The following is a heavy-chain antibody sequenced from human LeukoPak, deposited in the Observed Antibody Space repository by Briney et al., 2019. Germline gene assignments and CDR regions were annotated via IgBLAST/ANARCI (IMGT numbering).Heavy chain of an antibody. J-gene: IGHJ4*02. CDR1: GFTFTSYE. Sequence: PGGSLRLSCAASGFTFTSYEMNWVRQAPGKGLEWVSYITSSGSTIYYADSVKGRFTISRDNAKNSLYLHMNSLRAEDTAVYYCARARCGDDCYGYYFEFWGQGTLVTVSS. CDR3: ARARCGDDCYGYYFEF. D-gene: IGHD2-21*02. V-gene: IGHV3-48*03. CDR2: ITSSGSTI.